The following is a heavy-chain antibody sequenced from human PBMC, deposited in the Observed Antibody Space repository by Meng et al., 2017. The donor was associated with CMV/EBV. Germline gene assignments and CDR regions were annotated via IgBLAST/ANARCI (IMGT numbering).Heavy chain of an antibody. CDR2: IIPILGIA. CDR1: GGTFSSYA. V-gene: IGHV1-69*10. Sequence: SVKVSCKASGGTFSSYAISWVRQAPGQGLEWMGGIIPILGIANYAQKFQGRVTITADKSTSTAYMELSSLRSEDTAVYYCARGPTIFGVVTSFDYWGQGTLVTVPQ. J-gene: IGHJ4*02. D-gene: IGHD3-3*01. CDR3: ARGPTIFGVVTSFDY.